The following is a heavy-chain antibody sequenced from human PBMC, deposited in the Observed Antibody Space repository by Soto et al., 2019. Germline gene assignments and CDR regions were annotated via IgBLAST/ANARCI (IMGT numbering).Heavy chain of an antibody. J-gene: IGHJ4*02. CDR1: GSTFSSHS. D-gene: IGHD1-26*01. V-gene: IGHV3-21*01. Sequence: EVQLVESGGGLVKPGGSLRLSCAASGSTFSSHSMNWVRQAPGKGLEWVSSISSNSRYIYYADSVKGRFTISRDNAKNSLYLQMNSLRAEDTAVYYCARDLTVGSTTDYFDYWGQGTLVTVSS. CDR2: ISSNSRYI. CDR3: ARDLTVGSTTDYFDY.